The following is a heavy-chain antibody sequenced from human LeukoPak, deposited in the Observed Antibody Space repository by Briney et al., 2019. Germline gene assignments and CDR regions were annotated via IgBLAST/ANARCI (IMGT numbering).Heavy chain of an antibody. CDR3: ASGGYVWGSYRRTPFDY. CDR2: INHSGST. D-gene: IGHD3-16*02. Sequence: SETLSLTCAVSGDSFSSHYWTWIRQPPGKGLEWIGEINHSGSTNYNPSLKSRVTISVDTSKNQFSLKLSSVTAADTAVYYCASGGYVWGSYRRTPFDYWGQGTLVTVSS. J-gene: IGHJ4*02. CDR1: GDSFSSHY. V-gene: IGHV4-34*01.